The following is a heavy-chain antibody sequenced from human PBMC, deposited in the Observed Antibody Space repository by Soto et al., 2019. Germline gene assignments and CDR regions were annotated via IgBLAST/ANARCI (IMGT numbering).Heavy chain of an antibody. J-gene: IGHJ4*02. CDR1: GFTFSSYA. CDR2: IIVIGVST. CDR3: AKDVSVAAPYYFDY. Sequence: PGGSLRLSCAASGFTFSSYAMSWVRQAPGKGLEWVSVIIVIGVSTYYADSVKGRFTISRDISKNTLYLQMNSLRAEDTAVYYCAKDVSVAAPYYFDYWGQGTLVTISS. D-gene: IGHD2-15*01. V-gene: IGHV3-23*01.